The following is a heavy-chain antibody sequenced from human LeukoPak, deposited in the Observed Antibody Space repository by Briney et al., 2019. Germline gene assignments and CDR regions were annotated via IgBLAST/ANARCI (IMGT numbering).Heavy chain of an antibody. CDR3: ARTGSPCHRGLDYDAWFEP. CDR1: GGTFSSYA. J-gene: IGHJ5*02. V-gene: IGHV1-69*04. D-gene: IGHD3-3*01. CDR2: IIPIVGIA. Sequence: SVKLSCKASGGTFSSYAMSWVRQAPGQGLEWMGRIIPIVGIANYAQKFQGRVKITADKSTSTAYMELSSLRSEDTAVYYCARTGSPCHRGLDYDAWFEPWGQGTLVTVSS.